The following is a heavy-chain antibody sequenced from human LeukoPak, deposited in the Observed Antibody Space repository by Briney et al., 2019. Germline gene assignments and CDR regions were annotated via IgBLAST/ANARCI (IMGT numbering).Heavy chain of an antibody. D-gene: IGHD4-23*01. J-gene: IGHJ6*02. CDR1: GFIFRSYW. V-gene: IGHV3-7*01. Sequence: PGGSLRLSCAASGFIFRSYWMSWARQAPGKGLEWVANIKQDGSEKYYVDSVKGRFTISRDNAKNSLYLQMNSLRAEDTAVYYCARDKTDYGGNPTYYYYGMDVWGQGTTVTVSS. CDR2: IKQDGSEK. CDR3: ARDKTDYGGNPTYYYYGMDV.